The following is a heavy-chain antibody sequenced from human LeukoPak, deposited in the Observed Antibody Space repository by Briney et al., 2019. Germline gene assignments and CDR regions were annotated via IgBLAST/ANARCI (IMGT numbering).Heavy chain of an antibody. CDR3: AKDFRIGYSAHFDY. J-gene: IGHJ4*02. CDR2: ISGSGGST. V-gene: IGHV3-23*01. CDR1: GFTFSSYA. Sequence: GGSLRLSCAASGFTFSSYAMSWVRQAPGKGLEWVSAISGSGGSTYYADSVKGRFSISRDNSKNTLYLQMDSLRGEDTAVYYCAKDFRIGYSAHFDYWGQGALVTVSS. D-gene: IGHD2-21*01.